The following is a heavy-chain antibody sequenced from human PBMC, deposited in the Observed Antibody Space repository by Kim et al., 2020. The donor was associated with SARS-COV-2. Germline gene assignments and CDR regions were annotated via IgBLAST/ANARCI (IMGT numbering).Heavy chain of an antibody. D-gene: IGHD6-25*01. CDR3: ARGRDWSGYYPFDI. J-gene: IGHJ4*02. V-gene: IGHV4-39*07. Sequence: YNPALKRRVTISVDTSMSQISLRLTSVTAADTALYYCARGRDWSGYYPFDIWGQGALVTVSS.